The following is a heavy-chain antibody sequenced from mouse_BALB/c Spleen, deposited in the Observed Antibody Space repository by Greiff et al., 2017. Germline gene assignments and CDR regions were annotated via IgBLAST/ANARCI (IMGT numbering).Heavy chain of an antibody. CDR3: ARRNGNYFDY. D-gene: IGHD2-1*01. CDR2: ISNGGGST. J-gene: IGHJ2*01. Sequence: EVKLVESGGGLVQPGGSLKLSCAASGFTFSSYTMSWVRQTPEKRLEWVAYISNGGGSTYYPDTVKGRFTISRDNAKNTLYLQMSSLKSEDTAMYYCARRNGNYFDYWGQGTTLTVSS. V-gene: IGHV5-12-2*01. CDR1: GFTFSSYT.